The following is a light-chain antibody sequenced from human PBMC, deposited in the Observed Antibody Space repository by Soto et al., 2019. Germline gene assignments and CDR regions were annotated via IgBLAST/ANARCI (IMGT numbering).Light chain of an antibody. J-gene: IGKJ2*01. CDR2: GAS. CDR3: QQYGTSPYT. CDR1: QTVNGNY. Sequence: EVVLTQSPGTLSLSPGERATLFCRASQTVNGNYLAWHQQKPGQAPGLLIYGASSRATDIPDRFSGSGSGTDFTLTISRLEPEDFAVYYCQQYGTSPYTFGQGTKLEIK. V-gene: IGKV3-20*01.